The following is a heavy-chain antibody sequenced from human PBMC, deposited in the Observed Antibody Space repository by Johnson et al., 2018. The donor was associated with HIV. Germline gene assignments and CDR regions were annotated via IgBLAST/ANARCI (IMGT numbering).Heavy chain of an antibody. D-gene: IGHD6-13*01. CDR2: ISSSGSII. CDR3: ARGGWRGIATPYAFDI. J-gene: IGHJ3*02. Sequence: QVQLVESGGGLVKPGGSLRLSCAASGFTFSDYYMSWIRQAPGKGLEWVSYISSSGSIIYYGDSVKGRFTISRDNAKNSMYMQMNSLRAEDTAVYYCARGGWRGIATPYAFDIWVQGTMVTVSS. V-gene: IGHV3-11*04. CDR1: GFTFSDYY.